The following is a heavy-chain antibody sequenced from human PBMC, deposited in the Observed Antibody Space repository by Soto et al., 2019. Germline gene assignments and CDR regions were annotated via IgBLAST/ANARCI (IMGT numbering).Heavy chain of an antibody. V-gene: IGHV4-59*08. CDR1: GGSISSYY. Sequence: QVQLQESGPGLVKPSETLSLTCTVSGGSISSYYWSWIRQPPGKGLEWIGYIYYSGSTNYNPSLKSRVTISVDTSKNQFSLKLSSVTAADTAVYYCARSDIAAAGSPTAIYYYYYYMDVWGKGTTVTVSS. J-gene: IGHJ6*03. D-gene: IGHD6-13*01. CDR2: IYYSGST. CDR3: ARSDIAAAGSPTAIYYYYYYMDV.